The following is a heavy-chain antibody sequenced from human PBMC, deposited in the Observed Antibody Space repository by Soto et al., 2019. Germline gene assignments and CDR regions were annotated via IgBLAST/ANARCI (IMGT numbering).Heavy chain of an antibody. Sequence: SETLSLTCTVSGGSISSHYWTWIRQPPGKGLEWIGYVYSSGSINYSPSLKSRVTISVDTSKNEFSLKLSSVTAADTAIYYCARGKGYCSGASCYPLEYWGQGTQVTVSS. CDR1: GGSISSHY. CDR3: ARGKGYCSGASCYPLEY. J-gene: IGHJ4*02. D-gene: IGHD2-15*01. CDR2: VYSSGSI. V-gene: IGHV4-59*11.